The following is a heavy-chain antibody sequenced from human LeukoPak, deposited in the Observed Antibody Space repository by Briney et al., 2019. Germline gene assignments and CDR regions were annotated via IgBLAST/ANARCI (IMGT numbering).Heavy chain of an antibody. CDR2: ISAYNGNT. CDR3: ARYLGESLYYGMDV. Sequence: ASVKVSCKASGYIFTSYSISWVRQAPGQGLEWMGWISAYNGNTNYAQKLQGRVTITTDTSTTTAYMELRSLRSDDTAVYYCARYLGESLYYGMDVWGQGTTVTVSS. CDR1: GYIFTSYS. V-gene: IGHV1-18*01. D-gene: IGHD3-10*01. J-gene: IGHJ6*02.